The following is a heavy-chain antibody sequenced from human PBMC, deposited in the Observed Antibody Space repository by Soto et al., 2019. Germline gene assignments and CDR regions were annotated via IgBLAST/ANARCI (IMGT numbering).Heavy chain of an antibody. J-gene: IGHJ3*02. CDR1: GDSVSSNSAA. CDR3: ARGLSGSYSLCGLGAFDI. V-gene: IGHV6-1*01. Sequence: SQTLSLTCAISGDSVSSNSAAWNWIRQSPSRGLEWLGRTYYRSKWYNDYAVSVKSRITINPDTSKNQFSLQLNSVTPEDTAVYYCARGLSGSYSLCGLGAFDIWGKGTMVTVSS. CDR2: TYYRSKWYN. D-gene: IGHD1-26*01.